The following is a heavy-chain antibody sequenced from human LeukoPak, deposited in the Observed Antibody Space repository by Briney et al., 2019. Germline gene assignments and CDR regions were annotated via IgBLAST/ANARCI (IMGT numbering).Heavy chain of an antibody. D-gene: IGHD3-22*01. J-gene: IGHJ4*02. V-gene: IGHV5-51*01. CDR3: ARLYYDSSGYSPLGY. CDR2: IYPGGSDT. Sequence: GESLKISCKGSGYSFTSYLIGWGRQMPGEGLEWMGIIYPGGSDTRYSPSVQGQVTISADKSISTPYLQRSRLKASDTAMYYCARLYYDSSGYSPLGYWGQGTLVTVSS. CDR1: GYSFTSYL.